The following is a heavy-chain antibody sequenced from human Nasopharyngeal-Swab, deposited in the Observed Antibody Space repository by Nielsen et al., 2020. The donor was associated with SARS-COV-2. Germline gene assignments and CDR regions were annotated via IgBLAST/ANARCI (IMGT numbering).Heavy chain of an antibody. CDR3: AILRWLRAFDY. CDR2: VDPEDDAT. Sequence: ASVKVSCKVSGYTLSEISIHWVRQAPGKGLEWMGGVDPEDDATAFSQKFQGRFTMTEDRSIDTAYMELKSLTSEDTAIYFCAILRWLRAFDYWGQGSLVTVSS. V-gene: IGHV1-24*01. CDR1: GYTLSEIS. J-gene: IGHJ4*02. D-gene: IGHD5-12*01.